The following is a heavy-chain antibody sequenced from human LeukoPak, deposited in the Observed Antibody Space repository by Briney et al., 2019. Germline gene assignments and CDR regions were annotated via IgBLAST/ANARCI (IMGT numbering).Heavy chain of an antibody. CDR3: ARAAPGGSSPFDY. V-gene: IGHV4-34*01. J-gene: IGHJ4*02. D-gene: IGHD6-6*01. CDR2: INHSGST. Sequence: SEILSLTCAVYGGSFSGYYWSWIRQPPGKGLEWIGEINHSGSTNYNPSLKGRVTISVDTSKNQFSLKLSSVTAADTAVYYCARAAPGGSSPFDYWGQGTLVTVSS. CDR1: GGSFSGYY.